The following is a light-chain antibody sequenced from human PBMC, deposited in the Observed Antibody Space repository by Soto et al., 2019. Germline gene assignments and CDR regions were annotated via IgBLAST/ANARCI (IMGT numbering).Light chain of an antibody. V-gene: IGLV1-51*01. CDR3: GSWDSSLSAYV. CDR2: DDN. CDR1: SANIGGNS. J-gene: IGLJ1*01. Sequence: QSVLTQPPSVSAAPGQKVTISCSGSSANIGGNSVSWYQQLPGTAPKLLIYDDNKRPSGIPDRFSGSKSGTSATLGITGFQTGDEADYYCGSWDSSLSAYVFGTGTKSPS.